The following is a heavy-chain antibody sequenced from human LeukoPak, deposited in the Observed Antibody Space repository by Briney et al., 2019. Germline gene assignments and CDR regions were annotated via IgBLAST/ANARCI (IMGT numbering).Heavy chain of an antibody. CDR1: GFTFSSYA. CDR2: ISGSGGST. V-gene: IGHV3-23*01. CDR3: AKDGLKRGITGTTFVY. D-gene: IGHD1-7*01. Sequence: GGSLRLSCAASGFTFSSYAMSWVRQAPGKGLEWVSAISGSGGSTYYADSVKGRFTISRDNSKNTLYLQMNSLRAEDTAVYYCAKDGLKRGITGTTFVYWGQGTLVTVSS. J-gene: IGHJ4*02.